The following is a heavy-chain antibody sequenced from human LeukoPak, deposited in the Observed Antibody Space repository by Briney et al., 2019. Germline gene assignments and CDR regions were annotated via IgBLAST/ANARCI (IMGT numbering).Heavy chain of an antibody. CDR2: IYTSGST. CDR3: ARDFNRDYPDY. CDR1: GGSISSGNYH. J-gene: IGHJ4*02. Sequence: SETLSLTCTVSGGSISSGNYHWSWIRQPAGKGLEWIGRIYTSGSTNYNPSLKSRVTISVDTSKNQFSLKLTSVTAADTAVYYCARDFNRDYPDYWGQGTLVTVSS. D-gene: IGHD1-14*01. V-gene: IGHV4-61*02.